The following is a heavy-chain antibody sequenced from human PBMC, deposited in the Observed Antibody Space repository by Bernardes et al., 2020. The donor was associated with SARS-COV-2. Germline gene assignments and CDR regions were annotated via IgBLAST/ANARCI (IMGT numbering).Heavy chain of an antibody. CDR3: ARSPGIAAASDY. V-gene: IGHV4-61*02. CDR1: GGSISSGSYY. Sequence: SDTLSLTCTVSGGSISSGSYYWNWIRQPAGKGLEWIGRIYTSGSTTGSTSYNPSLKSRVSVSLDRSKNQFSLNLSSVTAADTAMYYCARSPGIAAASDYWGQGTLVTVSS. D-gene: IGHD6-13*01. J-gene: IGHJ4*02. CDR2: IYTSGSTTGST.